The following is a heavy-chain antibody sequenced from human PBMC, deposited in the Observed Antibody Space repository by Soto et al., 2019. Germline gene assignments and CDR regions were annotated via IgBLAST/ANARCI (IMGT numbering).Heavy chain of an antibody. CDR2: IIPILGIA. CDR1: GGXFSSYT. CDR3: ARDGYSSGPCPYYGMDV. D-gene: IGHD6-19*01. Sequence: ASVKVSCKDSGGXFSSYTISWVRQAPGQGLEWMGRIIPILGIANYAQKFQGRVTVTADKSTSTAYMELSSLRPEDTAVYYCARDGYSSGPCPYYGMDVWGQGTTVTVSS. J-gene: IGHJ6*02. V-gene: IGHV1-69*04.